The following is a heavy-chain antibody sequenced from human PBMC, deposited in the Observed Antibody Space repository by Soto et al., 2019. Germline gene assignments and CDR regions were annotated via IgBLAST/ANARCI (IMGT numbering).Heavy chain of an antibody. CDR1: GYTFTNFG. CDR2: ISAYNGNT. D-gene: IGHD3-16*01. Sequence: QVQLVQSGAEVKKPGASVKVSCKASGYTFTNFGISGSRQAPGKGREWMGWISAYNGNTNYAQNFQGRVTMTTDTSTSTADMELRSLRSDDTAVDYGARGGTPIDYWGQGTLVTVSS. J-gene: IGHJ4*02. V-gene: IGHV1-18*01. CDR3: ARGGTPIDY.